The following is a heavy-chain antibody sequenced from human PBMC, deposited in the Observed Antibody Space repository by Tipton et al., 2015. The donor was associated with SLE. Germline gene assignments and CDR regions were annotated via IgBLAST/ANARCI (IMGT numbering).Heavy chain of an antibody. D-gene: IGHD1-26*01. CDR2: INQSGST. CDR3: ARTLGAIAHTVYDAFDI. V-gene: IGHV4-34*01. J-gene: IGHJ3*02. Sequence: GLVKPSETLSLTCAVYNESLSGYYWSWVRQPPGKGLEWIGEINQSGSTNYSPSLKSRVTISVDTSKNQFSLMVSSVTAADTAVYYCARTLGAIAHTVYDAFDIWGQGKMVTVSS. CDR1: NESLSGYY.